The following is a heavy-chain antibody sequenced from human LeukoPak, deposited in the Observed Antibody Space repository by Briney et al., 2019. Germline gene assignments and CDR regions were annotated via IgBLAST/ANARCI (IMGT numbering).Heavy chain of an antibody. J-gene: IGHJ4*02. D-gene: IGHD6-19*01. V-gene: IGHV4-59*08. Sequence: PSETLSLTCTVSGGSISSYYWSWIRQPPGKGLEWIGYIYYSGSTNYNPSLKSQVTISVDTSKNQFSLKLSSVTAADTAVYYCASQAVAGTPFDYWGQGTLVTVSS. CDR1: GGSISSYY. CDR3: ASQAVAGTPFDY. CDR2: IYYSGST.